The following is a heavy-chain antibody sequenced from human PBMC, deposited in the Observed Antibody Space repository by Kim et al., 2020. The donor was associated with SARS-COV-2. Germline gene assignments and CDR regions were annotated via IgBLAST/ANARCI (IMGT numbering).Heavy chain of an antibody. J-gene: IGHJ4*02. V-gene: IGHV4-34*01. Sequence: SLKGRVTISVDTSKNQFSLKLSAGTAADTAVYYCARVSYGSGSNPALDYWGQGTLVTVSS. CDR3: ARVSYGSGSNPALDY. D-gene: IGHD3-10*01.